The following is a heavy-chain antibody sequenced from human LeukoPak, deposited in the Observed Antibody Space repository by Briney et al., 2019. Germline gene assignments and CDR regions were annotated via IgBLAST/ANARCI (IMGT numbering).Heavy chain of an antibody. Sequence: GGSLRPSCTASGFTLGDYAMSWVRQAPGKGLGWVGFIRSKAYGGTTEYAASVKGRFTISRDDSKSIAYLQMNSLKTEDTAVYYCTRDGTAMVTFDYWGQGTLVTVSS. V-gene: IGHV3-49*04. CDR3: TRDGTAMVTFDY. J-gene: IGHJ4*02. D-gene: IGHD5-18*01. CDR1: GFTLGDYA. CDR2: IRSKAYGGTT.